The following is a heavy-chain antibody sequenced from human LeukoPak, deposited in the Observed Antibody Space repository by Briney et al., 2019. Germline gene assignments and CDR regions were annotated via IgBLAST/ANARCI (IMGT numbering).Heavy chain of an antibody. CDR2: IYHSGST. CDR1: GGSTSSTNW. CDR3: VANGWYALDI. V-gene: IGHV4-4*02. D-gene: IGHD6-19*01. Sequence: SETLSLTCAVSGGSTSSTNWWSWVRQSPGEGLGWIGEIYHSGSTNYKPSLRSRVTISVDTSENQFSLNLSSVTAADTAVYYCVANGWYALDIWGQGTMVTVSS. J-gene: IGHJ3*02.